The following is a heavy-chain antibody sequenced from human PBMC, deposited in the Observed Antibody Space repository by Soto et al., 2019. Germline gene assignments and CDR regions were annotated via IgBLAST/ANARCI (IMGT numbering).Heavy chain of an antibody. CDR2: IDPSDSYT. Sequence: GESLKISCKGSGFSFTTYWITWVRQMPGKGLEYMGRIDPSDSYTNYSPTFQGHVTISADKSINTAYLQMNSLGAEDTAVYYCAREVSVSGYSYTLDYWGQGTLVTVSS. CDR3: AREVSVSGYSYTLDY. J-gene: IGHJ4*02. D-gene: IGHD5-18*01. V-gene: IGHV5-10-1*01. CDR1: GFSFTTYW.